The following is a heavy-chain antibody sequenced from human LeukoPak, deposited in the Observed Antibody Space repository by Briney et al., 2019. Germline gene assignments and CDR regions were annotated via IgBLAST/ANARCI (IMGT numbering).Heavy chain of an antibody. CDR1: GFTFSTSS. Sequence: GGSLRLSCAGSGFTFSTSSMNWVRQAPGKGLEWVSFISSSSSTIYYADSVEGRFTISRDNSNNTLYLQMNSLRTEDTAVYYCAKALHWGQGTLVTVSS. CDR2: ISSSSSTI. CDR3: AKALH. J-gene: IGHJ4*02. V-gene: IGHV3-48*01.